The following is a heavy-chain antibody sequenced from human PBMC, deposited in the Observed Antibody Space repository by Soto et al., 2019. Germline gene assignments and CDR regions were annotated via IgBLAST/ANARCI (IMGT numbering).Heavy chain of an antibody. D-gene: IGHD6-13*01. V-gene: IGHV5-10-1*01. J-gene: IGHJ6*02. Sequence: ESLKISCKGSGYSFTSYWISWVRQMPGKGLEWMGRIDPSDSYTNYSPSFQGHVTISADKSISTAYLQWSSLKASDTAMYYCARQGSSSNYYYYAMDVWGQGTTVTVSS. CDR1: GYSFTSYW. CDR3: ARQGSSSNYYYYAMDV. CDR2: IDPSDSYT.